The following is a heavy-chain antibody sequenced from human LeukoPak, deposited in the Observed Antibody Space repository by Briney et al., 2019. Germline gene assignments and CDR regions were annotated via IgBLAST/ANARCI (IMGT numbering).Heavy chain of an antibody. CDR2: IKSKNDGGTT. V-gene: IGHV3-15*01. J-gene: IGHJ4*02. CDR1: GFTFSHAW. CDR3: AADLGYCSGGSCHRARFDY. Sequence: PGGSLRLSCAASGFTFSHAWMSWVRQAPGKGLEWVGRIKSKNDGGTTDYAAPVKGRFTISTDDSKNTLYLQMNGLKTEDTAVYHCAADLGYCSGGSCHRARFDYWGQGILVTVSS. D-gene: IGHD2-15*01.